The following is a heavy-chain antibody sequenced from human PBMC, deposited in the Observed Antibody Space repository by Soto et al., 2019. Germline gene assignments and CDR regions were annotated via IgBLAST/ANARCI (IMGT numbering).Heavy chain of an antibody. J-gene: IGHJ4*02. Sequence: SETLSLTCTVSGGSISSSSYYWGWIRQPPGKGLEWIGSIYYSGSTYYNPSLKSRVTISVDTSKNQFSLKLSSVTAADTAVYYCASLVSAVTIPNSEYWGQGPLVTV. CDR3: ASLVSAVTIPNSEY. V-gene: IGHV4-39*01. CDR2: IYYSGST. CDR1: GGSISSSSYY. D-gene: IGHD4-17*01.